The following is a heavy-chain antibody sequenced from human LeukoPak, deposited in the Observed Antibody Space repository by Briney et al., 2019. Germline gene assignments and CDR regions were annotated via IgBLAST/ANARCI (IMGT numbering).Heavy chain of an antibody. D-gene: IGHD1-1*01. Sequence: GGSLRLSCAASGFTFSTYAMSWVRQAPGKGLEWVSGISGSGGSTYYADSVKGRFTISRDNSKNTLYLQMNSLRAEDTAVYYCAKGKLDPFDYWGQGTQVTVSS. V-gene: IGHV3-23*01. J-gene: IGHJ4*02. CDR3: AKGKLDPFDY. CDR2: ISGSGGST. CDR1: GFTFSTYA.